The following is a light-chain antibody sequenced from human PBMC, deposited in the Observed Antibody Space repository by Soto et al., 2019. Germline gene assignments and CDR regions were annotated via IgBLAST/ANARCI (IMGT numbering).Light chain of an antibody. CDR3: LQYYNFSWT. Sequence: AIQMTQSPSSLSASVGDRVAISCRASQDIRNTLAWYQQKPGEAPKLLIFAASNLQSGVPSRFSGSGSVTDFTLAITGLQPEDFETYYCLQYYNFSWTFGQGTKVDIK. V-gene: IGKV1-6*01. CDR1: QDIRNT. CDR2: AAS. J-gene: IGKJ1*01.